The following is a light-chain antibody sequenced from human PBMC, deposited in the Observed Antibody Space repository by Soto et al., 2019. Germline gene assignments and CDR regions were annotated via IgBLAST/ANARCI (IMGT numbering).Light chain of an antibody. J-gene: IGKJ5*01. V-gene: IGKV3-20*01. CDR3: QQYENSPIT. CDR2: GAS. CDR1: QSITSSF. Sequence: EIVLTQSPGILSLSPGERASLSCGASQSITSSFLAWYQQKPGQXPRLLIYGASSRATGIPDRFSGTGSETDVTLTIYRLEPEDGEVYDCQQYENSPITFGQGTRLEIK.